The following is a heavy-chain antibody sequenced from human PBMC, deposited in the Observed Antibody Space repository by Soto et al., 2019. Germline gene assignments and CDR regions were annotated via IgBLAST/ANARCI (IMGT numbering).Heavy chain of an antibody. J-gene: IGHJ4*02. CDR2: ISYDGSNK. D-gene: IGHD5-18*01. CDR1: GFTFSYYA. Sequence: GGSLRLSCAASGFTFSYYAMHWVRQAPGKGLEWVAVISYDGSNKYYADSVKGRFTIYRDNSKNTLYLQMNNLSAEDTAVYFCARAALVGTSYGLHYFDSWGQGTLVTVSS. CDR3: ARAALVGTSYGLHYFDS. V-gene: IGHV3-30-3*01.